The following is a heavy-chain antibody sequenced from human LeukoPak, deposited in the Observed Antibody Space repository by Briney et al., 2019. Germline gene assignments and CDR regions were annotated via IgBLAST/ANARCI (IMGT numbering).Heavy chain of an antibody. J-gene: IGHJ6*02. V-gene: IGHV3-21*01. CDR3: ARADCSSTSCYTIFGYYYYGMDV. CDR1: GFTFSSYS. CDR2: ISSSSSYI. D-gene: IGHD2-2*02. Sequence: GGSLRLSCAASGFTFSSYSMNWVRQAPGKGLEWVSSISSSSSYIYYADSVKGRFTISRDNAKNSLYLQMNSLRAEDTAVYYCARADCSSTSCYTIFGYYYYGMDVWGQGTTVTVSS.